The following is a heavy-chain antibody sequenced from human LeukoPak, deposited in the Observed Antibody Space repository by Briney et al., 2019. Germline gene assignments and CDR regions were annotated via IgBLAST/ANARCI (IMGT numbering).Heavy chain of an antibody. J-gene: IGHJ5*01. Sequence: PSETLSLTCTVSGDSTSNFYWNWIRQSPGKGLEWIGNIHYSGSSVYNPSLKSRGTISIDTSRRQFFLNLNSVTAADTAVYFCALAPSSNWFDFWGPGTLVTVSS. V-gene: IGHV4-59*03. CDR3: ALAPSSNWFDF. CDR2: IHYSGSS. CDR1: GDSTSNFY.